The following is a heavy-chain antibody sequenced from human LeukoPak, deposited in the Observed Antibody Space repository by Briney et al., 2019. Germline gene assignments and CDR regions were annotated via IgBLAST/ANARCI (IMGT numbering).Heavy chain of an antibody. J-gene: IGHJ4*02. D-gene: IGHD6-6*01. CDR1: GGTFSSYA. CDR2: IIPIFGTA. CDR3: ARQTQYSSSGFDY. V-gene: IGHV1-69*13. Sequence: SVKVSCKASGGTFSSYAISWVRQAPGQGLEWMGGIIPIFGTANYAQKFQDRVTITADESTSTAYMELSSLRSEDTAVYYCARQTQYSSSGFDYWGQGTLVTVSS.